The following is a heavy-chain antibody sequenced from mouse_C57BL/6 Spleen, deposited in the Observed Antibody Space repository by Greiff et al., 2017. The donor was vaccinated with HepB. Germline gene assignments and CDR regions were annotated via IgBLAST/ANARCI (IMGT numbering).Heavy chain of an antibody. D-gene: IGHD1-1*01. CDR1: GYTFTDYN. J-gene: IGHJ1*03. V-gene: IGHV1-22*01. CDR3: ARIPRAYYYGTREGYWYFDV. Sequence: EVQLQQSGPELVKPGASVKMSCKASGYTFTDYNMHWVKQSHGKSLEWIGYINPNNGGTSYNQKFKGKATLTVNKSSSTAYMELRSLTSEDSAVYYCARIPRAYYYGTREGYWYFDVWGTGTTVTVSS. CDR2: INPNNGGT.